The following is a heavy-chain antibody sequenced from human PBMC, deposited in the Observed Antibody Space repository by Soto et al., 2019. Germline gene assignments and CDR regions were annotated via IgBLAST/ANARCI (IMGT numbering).Heavy chain of an antibody. V-gene: IGHV4-39*01. D-gene: IGHD4-17*01. Sequence: ETLSLTCTLSGGSISSSSYYWGWIRQPTGKGLEWIGSIYYSGSTYYNPSLKSRVTISVDTSKNQFSLKLSSVTAADTAVYYCARLGETVIPSDYYYYMDVWGKGTTVTVSS. CDR1: GGSISSSSYY. CDR2: IYYSGST. J-gene: IGHJ6*03. CDR3: ARLGETVIPSDYYYYMDV.